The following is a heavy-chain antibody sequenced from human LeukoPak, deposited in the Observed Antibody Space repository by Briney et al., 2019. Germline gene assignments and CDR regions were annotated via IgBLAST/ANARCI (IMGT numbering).Heavy chain of an antibody. Sequence: PGGSLRLSCAASGFTFSSYEMSWVRQAPGKGLEWVSYISSSGTTTYYAASVKGRFTISRDNAKNSLYLQMNSLRAEDTAVYYCARGYGSGSSHIDYWGQGTLVTVSS. CDR3: ARGYGSGSSHIDY. D-gene: IGHD3-10*01. CDR1: GFTFSSYE. CDR2: ISSSGTTT. J-gene: IGHJ4*02. V-gene: IGHV3-48*03.